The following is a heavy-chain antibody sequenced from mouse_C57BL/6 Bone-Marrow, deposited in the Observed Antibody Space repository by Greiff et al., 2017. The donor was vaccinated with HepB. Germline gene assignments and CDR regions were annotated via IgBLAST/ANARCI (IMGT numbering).Heavy chain of an antibody. CDR1: GFTFSSYA. CDR2: ISDGGSYT. CDR3: AREGYEYFDV. V-gene: IGHV5-4*01. Sequence: EVMLVESGGGLVKPGGSLKLSCAASGFTFSSYAMSWVRQTPEKRLEWVATISDGGSYTYYPDNVKGRFTISRDNAKNNLYLQMSHLKSEDTAMYYCAREGYEYFDVWGTGTTVTVSS. D-gene: IGHD2-3*01. J-gene: IGHJ1*03.